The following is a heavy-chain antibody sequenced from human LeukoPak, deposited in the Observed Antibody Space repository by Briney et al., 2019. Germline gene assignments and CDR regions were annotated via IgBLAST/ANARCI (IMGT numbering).Heavy chain of an antibody. V-gene: IGHV3-9*01. CDR1: GFTFDDYA. CDR2: ISWNSGSI. CDR3: AKDTLGYCSSTSCSYHAFDI. J-gene: IGHJ3*02. D-gene: IGHD2-2*01. Sequence: GRSLRLSCAASGFTFDDYAMHWVRQAPGKGLEWVSGISWNSGSIGYADSVKGRLTISRDNAKNSLYLQMNSLRAEDTALYYCAKDTLGYCSSTSCSYHAFDIWGQGTMVTVSS.